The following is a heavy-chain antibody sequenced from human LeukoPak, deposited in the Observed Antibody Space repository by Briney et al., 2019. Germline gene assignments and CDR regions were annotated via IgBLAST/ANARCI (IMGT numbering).Heavy chain of an antibody. CDR3: ARDSRFGELSY. D-gene: IGHD3-10*01. V-gene: IGHV3-11*01. J-gene: IGHJ4*02. Sequence: PGGSLRLSCAASGFTFSDYYMSWIRQAPGKGLEWVSYISSSGSTIYYADSVKGRFTISRDNAKNPLYLKMNSLRAEDTAVYNCARDSRFGELSYWGRGTLVTVSS. CDR1: GFTFSDYY. CDR2: ISSSGSTI.